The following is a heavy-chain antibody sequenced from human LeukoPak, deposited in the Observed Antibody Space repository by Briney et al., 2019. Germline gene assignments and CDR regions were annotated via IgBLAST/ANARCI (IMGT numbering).Heavy chain of an antibody. Sequence: ASVKVSCTASVGTFSSYTISWVRQAPGQGLEWMGRIIPILGIANYAQKFHGRVTITADKSTSTAYMELSSLRSEDTAVYYCARETPGGYDSFVYYYHMDVWGKGTTVTVSS. D-gene: IGHD5-12*01. CDR3: ARETPGGYDSFVYYYHMDV. CDR1: VGTFSSYT. V-gene: IGHV1-69*04. CDR2: IIPILGIA. J-gene: IGHJ6*03.